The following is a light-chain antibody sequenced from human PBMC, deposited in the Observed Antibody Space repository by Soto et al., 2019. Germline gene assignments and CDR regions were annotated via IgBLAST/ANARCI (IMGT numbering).Light chain of an antibody. CDR1: STDIGDFNY. J-gene: IGLJ1*01. V-gene: IGLV2-14*01. CDR2: EVI. Sequence: SVLTQPASLSGSPGQSLTFSCTGTSTDIGDFNYVSWYQQHPGKAPKLMIFEVINRPSGVSNRFSGSKSGNTASLTISGLQADDEADYYCCSYTPTDTLFVFGSGTKVTAL. CDR3: CSYTPTDTLFV.